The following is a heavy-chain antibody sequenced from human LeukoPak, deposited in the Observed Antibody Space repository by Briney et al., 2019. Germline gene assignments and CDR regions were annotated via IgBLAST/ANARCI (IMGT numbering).Heavy chain of an antibody. CDR2: ISWDGGST. D-gene: IGHD6-13*01. CDR3: AKDISVVEPWQQLDHFDY. V-gene: IGHV3-43D*04. Sequence: GGSLRLSCAASGFTVSSNYMSWVRQAPGKGLEWVSLISWDGGSTYYADSVKGRFTISRDNSKNSLYLQMNSLRAEDTALYYCAKDISVVEPWQQLDHFDYWGQGTLVTVSS. J-gene: IGHJ4*02. CDR1: GFTVSSNY.